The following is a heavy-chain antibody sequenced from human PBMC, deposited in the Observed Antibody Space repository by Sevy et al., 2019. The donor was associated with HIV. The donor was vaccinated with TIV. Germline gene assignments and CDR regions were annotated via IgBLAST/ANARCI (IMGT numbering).Heavy chain of an antibody. CDR1: GFTFSNYG. D-gene: IGHD1-26*01. CDR3: AKDLLQLTIKELAQDYYYGMDV. J-gene: IGHJ6*02. CDR2: TSYDGHNN. V-gene: IGHV3-30*18. Sequence: GGSLRLSCAASGFTFSNYGIDWVRQAPGKGLEWVAITSYDGHNNYYEDSVKGRFTISRDNSKNTLYLQMNSLRAEDTAVYYCAKDLLQLTIKELAQDYYYGMDVWGQGTTVTVSS.